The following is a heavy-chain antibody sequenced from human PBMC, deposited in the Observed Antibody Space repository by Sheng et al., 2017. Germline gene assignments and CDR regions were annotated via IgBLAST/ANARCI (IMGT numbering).Heavy chain of an antibody. CDR1: GFTFSTYW. D-gene: IGHD5-12*01. V-gene: IGHV3-74*01. Sequence: EVQLVESGGGLVQPGGSLRLSCAASGFTFSTYWMHWVRQAPGKGLVWVSRINTDGSSTNYADSVKGRFTISRDNAKNTLYLQMNSLRAEDTAVYYCARQSRDGYNCFDYWGQGTLVTVSS. CDR2: INTDGSST. CDR3: ARQSRDGYNCFDY. J-gene: IGHJ4*02.